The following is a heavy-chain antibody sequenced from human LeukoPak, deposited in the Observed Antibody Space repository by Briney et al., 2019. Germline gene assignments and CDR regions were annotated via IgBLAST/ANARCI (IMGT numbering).Heavy chain of an antibody. J-gene: IGHJ4*02. CDR2: IYPRDGST. Sequence: ASVKVSCKASGYTFTSNYIHWVRQAPGQGLEWMGMIYPRDGSTSYAQKSQGRVTVTRDTSTSTVHMELSGLRSEDTAVYYCARDQEGFDYWGQGTLVTVSS. CDR1: GYTFTSNY. CDR3: ARDQEGFDY. V-gene: IGHV1-46*01.